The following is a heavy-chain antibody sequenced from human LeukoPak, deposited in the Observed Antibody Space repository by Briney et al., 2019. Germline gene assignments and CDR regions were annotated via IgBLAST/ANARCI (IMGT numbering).Heavy chain of an antibody. J-gene: IGHJ4*02. CDR2: IYPRDGST. Sequence: ASVKVSCKASGYTFTSNYIHWVRQAPGQGLEWMGMIYPRDGSTSYAQKSQGRVTVTRDTSTSTVHMELSGLRSEDTAVYYCARDQEGFDYWGQGTLVTVSS. CDR1: GYTFTSNY. CDR3: ARDQEGFDY. V-gene: IGHV1-46*01.